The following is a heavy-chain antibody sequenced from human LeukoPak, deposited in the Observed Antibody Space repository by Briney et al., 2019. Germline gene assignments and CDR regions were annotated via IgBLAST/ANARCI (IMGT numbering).Heavy chain of an antibody. CDR2: IYYSGST. CDR1: GGSISSYY. V-gene: IGHV4-59*01. J-gene: IGHJ6*02. CDR3: ARAEPESCSSTSCYYYYYGMDV. D-gene: IGHD2-2*01. Sequence: PSETLSLTCTVSGGSISSYYWSWIRQPPGKGLEWIGYIYYSGSTNYNPSLKSRVTISVDTSKNQFSLKLSSVTAADTAVYYCARAEPESCSSTSCYYYYYGMDVWGQGTTVTVSS.